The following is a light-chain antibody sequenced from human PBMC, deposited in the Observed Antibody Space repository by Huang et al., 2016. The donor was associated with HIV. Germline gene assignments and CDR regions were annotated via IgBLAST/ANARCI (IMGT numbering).Light chain of an antibody. CDR2: AAS. V-gene: IGKV1-39*01. J-gene: IGKJ2*01. Sequence: DIQMTQSPSSLSASVGDRVTITCRASQGISSYLNWYQQKPGKAPKLLIYAASTVQSGVPSRFSGSGSGTDFTLTISSLQPADSATYYCQETYSIPYTFGQGTKLEIK. CDR3: QETYSIPYT. CDR1: QGISSY.